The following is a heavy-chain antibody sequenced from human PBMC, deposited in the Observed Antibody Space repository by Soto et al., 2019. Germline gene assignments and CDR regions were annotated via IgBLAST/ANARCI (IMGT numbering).Heavy chain of an antibody. CDR2: TFPMFGKA. Sequence: SVKVSCKASGGTFSSYAISWVRQAPGQGLEWMGGTFPMFGKANYAQKFQGRFTISRDNSKSTLYLQMNSLRADDTAVYYCVKDPISPPPTAPGPYGMDVWGQGTTVTVSS. V-gene: IGHV1-69*05. CDR1: GGTFSSYA. J-gene: IGHJ6*02. CDR3: VKDPISPPPTAPGPYGMDV. D-gene: IGHD5-18*01.